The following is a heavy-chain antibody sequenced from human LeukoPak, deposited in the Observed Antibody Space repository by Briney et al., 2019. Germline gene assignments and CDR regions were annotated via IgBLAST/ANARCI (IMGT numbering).Heavy chain of an antibody. CDR2: IIPIFGAA. CDR3: ARGYCSGGSCYSFDY. CDR1: GRTFSSYA. V-gene: IGHV1-69*05. D-gene: IGHD2-15*01. J-gene: IGHJ4*02. Sequence: SVKVSCKASGRTFSSYAISWVRQAPGQGLEWMGGIIPIFGAANYAQKFQGRVTITTDESTSTAYMELSSLRSEDTAVYYCARGYCSGGSCYSFDYWGQGTLVTVSS.